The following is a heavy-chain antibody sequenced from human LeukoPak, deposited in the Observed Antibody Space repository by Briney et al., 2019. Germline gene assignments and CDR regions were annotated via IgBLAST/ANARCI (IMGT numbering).Heavy chain of an antibody. CDR3: ARGSYGYSGSYYRLDY. D-gene: IGHD1-26*01. V-gene: IGHV1-2*06. Sequence: APVKVSCKASGYTFTGYYMHWVRQAPGQGLEWMGRINPNSGGTNYAQKFQGRVTMTRDTSISTAYMELSRLRSDDTAVYYCARGSYGYSGSYYRLDYWGQGTLVTVSS. J-gene: IGHJ4*02. CDR1: GYTFTGYY. CDR2: INPNSGGT.